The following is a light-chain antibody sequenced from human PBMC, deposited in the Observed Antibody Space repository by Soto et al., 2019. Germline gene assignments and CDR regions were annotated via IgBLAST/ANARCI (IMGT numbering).Light chain of an antibody. CDR1: SSNTGYNS. CDR3: AAWDVSLMGV. J-gene: IGLJ1*01. CDR2: SDN. Sequence: QSVLTQPPSASGTPGQRVTISCSGSSSNTGYNSVKWFQQLPGAAPKLLIYSDNQRSSGVPDRFSGSKSGTSASLAISGLQSEDEADYYCAAWDVSLMGVFGAGTKLTVL. V-gene: IGLV1-44*01.